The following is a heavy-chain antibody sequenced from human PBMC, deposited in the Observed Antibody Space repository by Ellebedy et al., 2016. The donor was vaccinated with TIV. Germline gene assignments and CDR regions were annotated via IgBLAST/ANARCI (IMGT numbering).Heavy chain of an antibody. CDR1: GFTFSTSW. D-gene: IGHD5-12*01. CDR3: ARDFGHSGYDLLDY. CDR2: IKEDGTEK. J-gene: IGHJ4*02. V-gene: IGHV3-7*01. Sequence: GGSLRLSCVASGFTFSTSWMSWVRQAPGKGLEWVATIKEDGTEKYYGDSVKGRFTISRDNARDSLYLQMDSLRVEDTAVYYCARDFGHSGYDLLDYWGQGTLVTVSS.